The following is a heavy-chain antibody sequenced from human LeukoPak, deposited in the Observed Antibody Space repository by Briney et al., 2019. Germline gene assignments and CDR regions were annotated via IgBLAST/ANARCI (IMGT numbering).Heavy chain of an antibody. CDR2: ISGSGGST. CDR3: AKDFRWYYYDSSGYFDY. V-gene: IGHV3-23*01. CDR1: GFTFSSYA. J-gene: IGHJ4*02. D-gene: IGHD3-22*01. Sequence: GGSPRLSCAASGFTFSSYAMSWVRQAPGKGLEWVSAISGSGGSTYYADSVKGRFTISRDNSKNTLYLQMNSLRAEDTAVYYCAKDFRWYYYDSSGYFDYWGQGTLVTVSS.